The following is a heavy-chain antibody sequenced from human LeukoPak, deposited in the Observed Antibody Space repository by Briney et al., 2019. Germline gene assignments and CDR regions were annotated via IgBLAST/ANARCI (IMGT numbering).Heavy chain of an antibody. J-gene: IGHJ3*02. Sequence: SETLSLTCTVSGASISSSSYSWGWIRQPPGKELEWIASIYYSGSTYYNPSLKSRVAISVDTSKNQFSLKLSSVTAADTAVYYCAREISRGYSRETFDIWGQGTMVTVSS. V-gene: IGHV4-39*07. CDR3: AREISRGYSRETFDI. D-gene: IGHD5-18*01. CDR2: IYYSGST. CDR1: GASISSSSYS.